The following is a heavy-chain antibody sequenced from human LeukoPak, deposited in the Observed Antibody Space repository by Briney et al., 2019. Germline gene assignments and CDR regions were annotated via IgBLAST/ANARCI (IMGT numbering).Heavy chain of an antibody. CDR2: INAGNGNT. V-gene: IGHV1-3*03. Sequence: ASVKVSCKASGYTFTSYAMHWVRQAPGQRLEWMGWINAGNGNTKYSQEFQGRVTITRDTSASTAYMELSSLRSEDMAVYYCARESSLTYYYGSGSYYNVYYYMDVWGKGTTVTVS. CDR3: ARESSLTYYYGSGSYYNVYYYMDV. D-gene: IGHD3-10*01. CDR1: GYTFTSYA. J-gene: IGHJ6*03.